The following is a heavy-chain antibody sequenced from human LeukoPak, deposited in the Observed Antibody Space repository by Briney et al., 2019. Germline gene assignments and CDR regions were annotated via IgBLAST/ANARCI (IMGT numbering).Heavy chain of an antibody. D-gene: IGHD3-22*01. V-gene: IGHV3-23*01. Sequence: PGGSLRLSCAASGFTFSSYAMSWVRQAPGKGLEWVSAISGSGGSTYYADSVKGRFTISRDNSKNTLYVQMNSLRAEDTAVYYCAKDWGDYSDSSGYYPPPHYWGQGTLVTVSS. CDR2: ISGSGGST. J-gene: IGHJ4*02. CDR3: AKDWGDYSDSSGYYPPPHY. CDR1: GFTFSSYA.